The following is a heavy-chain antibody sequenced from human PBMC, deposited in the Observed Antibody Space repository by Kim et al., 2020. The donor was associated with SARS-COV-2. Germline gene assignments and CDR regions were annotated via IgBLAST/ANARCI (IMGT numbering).Heavy chain of an antibody. D-gene: IGHD6-19*01. CDR3: ARLIGSGWYYFDY. V-gene: IGHV1-18*01. J-gene: IGHJ4*02. Sequence: YAQKLQGRVTMTTDTSTSTAYMELRSLRSDDTAVYYCARLIGSGWYYFDYWGQGTLVTVSS.